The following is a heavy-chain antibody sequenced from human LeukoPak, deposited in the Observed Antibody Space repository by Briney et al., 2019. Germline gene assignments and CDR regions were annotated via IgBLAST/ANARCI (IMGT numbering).Heavy chain of an antibody. CDR3: ARGLTDYGSGSYLFDP. Sequence: SETLSLTCAVYGGSFSGYYWSWIRQPPGKGLEWIGEINHSGSSNYNPSLKSRVTISVDTSKNQFSLKLSSVTTAATAVYYCARGLTDYGSGSYLFDPWGQGTLVTVSS. J-gene: IGHJ5*02. CDR1: GGSFSGYY. V-gene: IGHV4-34*01. D-gene: IGHD3-10*01. CDR2: INHSGSS.